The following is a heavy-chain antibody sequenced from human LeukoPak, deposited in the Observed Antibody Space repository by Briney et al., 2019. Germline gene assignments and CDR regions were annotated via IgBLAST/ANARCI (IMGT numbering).Heavy chain of an antibody. V-gene: IGHV4-4*07. D-gene: IGHD6-13*01. CDR3: ARDSYSSSWYDH. CDR1: GGSFSGYY. J-gene: IGHJ5*02. CDR2: IYTSGST. Sequence: SETLSLTCAVYGGSFSGYYWSWIRQPAGKGLEWIGRIYTSGSTNYNPSLKSRVTMSVDTSKNQFSLKLSSVTAADTAVYYCARDSYSSSWYDHWGQGTLVTVSS.